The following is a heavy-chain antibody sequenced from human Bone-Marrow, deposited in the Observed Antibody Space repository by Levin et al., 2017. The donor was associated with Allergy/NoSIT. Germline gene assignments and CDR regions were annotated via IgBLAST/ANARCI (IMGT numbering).Heavy chain of an antibody. CDR2: ISPYNGDT. CDR3: AREMAETAADTFDV. V-gene: IGHV1-18*01. CDR1: GFTFTFYA. J-gene: IGHJ3*01. D-gene: IGHD2-8*01. Sequence: ASVKVPCKASGFTFTFYAFTWVRQAPGQGLEWMGWISPYNGDTKYAQKFQDRVTMTTDTSTSTAYMELRSLRYDDTAVYYCAREMAETAADTFDVWGQGTMVTVSS.